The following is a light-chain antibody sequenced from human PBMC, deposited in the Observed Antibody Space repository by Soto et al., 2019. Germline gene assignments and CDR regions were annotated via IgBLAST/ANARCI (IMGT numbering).Light chain of an antibody. V-gene: IGKV3-20*01. Sequence: EIVLTQSPGTLSLSPGETATLSCRASQSVSSTYLAWYQQKPGQAPRLLIYGASNRATCIPDRFSGGGSGTDFTLTICRLEPEDFAVYYCQQYGSSPPFTFGPGTTVEIK. J-gene: IGKJ3*01. CDR2: GAS. CDR3: QQYGSSPPFT. CDR1: QSVSSTY.